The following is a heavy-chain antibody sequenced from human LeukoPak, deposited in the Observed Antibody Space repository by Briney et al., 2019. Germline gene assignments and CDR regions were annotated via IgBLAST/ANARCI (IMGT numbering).Heavy chain of an antibody. CDR2: INPNSGGT. D-gene: IGHD2-15*01. CDR3: ARDPDRCSGGSCYSEYYYYGMDV. V-gene: IGHV1-2*02. Sequence: ASVKVSYKASGYTFTGYYMHWVRQAPGQGLEWMGWINPNSGGTNYAQKFQGRVTMTRDTSISTAYMELSRLRSDDTAVYYCARDPDRCSGGSCYSEYYYYGMDVWGQGTTVTVSS. CDR1: GYTFTGYY. J-gene: IGHJ6*02.